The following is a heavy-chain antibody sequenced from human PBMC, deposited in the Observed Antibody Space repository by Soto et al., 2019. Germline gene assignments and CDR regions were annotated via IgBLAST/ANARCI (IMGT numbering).Heavy chain of an antibody. Sequence: SVKVSCKASGGTFSSYAISWVRQAPGQGLEWMGGIIPIFGTANYAQKVQGRVTITADESTSTAYMELSSLSSVTAADTAVYYCARGAPRGIIHDFDSWGQGSLVTVSS. CDR1: GGTFSSYA. J-gene: IGHJ4*02. D-gene: IGHD3-10*01. CDR3: ARGAPRGIIHDFDS. V-gene: IGHV1-69*13. CDR2: IIPIFGTA.